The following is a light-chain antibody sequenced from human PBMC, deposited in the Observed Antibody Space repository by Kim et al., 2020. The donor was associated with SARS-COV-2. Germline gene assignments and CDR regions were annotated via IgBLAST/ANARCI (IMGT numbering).Light chain of an antibody. V-gene: IGLV2-23*02. CDR2: EVS. J-gene: IGLJ2*01. CDR1: SSDVGSYNL. CDR3: CSYVV. Sequence: QSALTQPASVSGSPGQSITISCTGTSSDVGSYNLVSWYQQNPGKAPKLMIYEVSKRPSGVSNRFSGSKSGNTASLTISGLQAEDEADYYCCSYVV.